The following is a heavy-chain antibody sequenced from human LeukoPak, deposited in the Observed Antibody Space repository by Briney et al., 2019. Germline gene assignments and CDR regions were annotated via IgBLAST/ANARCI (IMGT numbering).Heavy chain of an antibody. D-gene: IGHD3-16*01. CDR2: INAGNGNT. Sequence: ASVKVSCKASGYTFTGNAMHWVRQAPGQRLEWMRWINAGNGNTKYSKKFQGRVTITRDTSATTVYMELSSLGSEDTAVYYCATEVWGSRRIDYWGQGTLVTVSS. CDR3: ATEVWGSRRIDY. V-gene: IGHV1-3*01. CDR1: GYTFTGNA. J-gene: IGHJ4*01.